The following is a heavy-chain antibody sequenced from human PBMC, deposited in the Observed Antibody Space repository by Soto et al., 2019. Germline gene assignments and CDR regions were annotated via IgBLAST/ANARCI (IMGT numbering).Heavy chain of an antibody. V-gene: IGHV4-31*03. CDR1: GYSITAGGYY. J-gene: IGHJ5*02. Sequence: SETLSLTCFVSGYSITAGGYYWSWIRHHPGRGLEWIGSFYSSGSIIYNPSLRSRVSISGDTSSNQFSMSLTSVTAADTARYYCARMYSSGSGWFHPWGQGTLVTVSS. D-gene: IGHD6-19*01. CDR3: ARMYSSGSGWFHP. CDR2: FYSSGSI.